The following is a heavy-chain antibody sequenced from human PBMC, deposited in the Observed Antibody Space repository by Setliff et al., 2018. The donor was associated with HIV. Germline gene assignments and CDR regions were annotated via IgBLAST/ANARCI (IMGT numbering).Heavy chain of an antibody. Sequence: GGSLRLSCAASGFTFNTYAISWVRQAPGKGLEWVSVISGSGGSTFYADSVKGRFTISRDNSKNTLYLQMNGLRVEDTAVYYCAKDGISGGAYPPYYFDYWSHGTLVTVSS. CDR1: GFTFNTYA. J-gene: IGHJ4*01. V-gene: IGHV3-23*01. D-gene: IGHD2-15*01. CDR3: AKDGISGGAYPPYYFDY. CDR2: ISGSGGST.